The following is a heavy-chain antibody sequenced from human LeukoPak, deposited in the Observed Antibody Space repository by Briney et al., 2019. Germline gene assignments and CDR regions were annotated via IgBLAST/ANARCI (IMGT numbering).Heavy chain of an antibody. CDR1: GGTFSSYA. J-gene: IGHJ3*02. CDR3: ARTIVGARRVVDDAFDI. CDR2: IIPIFGTA. D-gene: IGHD1-26*01. Sequence: ASVKVSCKASGGTFSSYAISWVRQAPGQGLEWMGGIIPIFGTANYAQKFQGRVTITADESTSTAYMELSSLRSEDTAVYYCARTIVGARRVVDDAFDIWGQGTMVTVSS. V-gene: IGHV1-69*01.